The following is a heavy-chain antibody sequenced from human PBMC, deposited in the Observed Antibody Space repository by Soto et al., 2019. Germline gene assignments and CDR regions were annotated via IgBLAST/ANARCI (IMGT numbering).Heavy chain of an antibody. J-gene: IGHJ6*02. CDR2: INPNSGGT. CDR3: ARVIDSYYYYYGMDV. V-gene: IGHV1-2*02. D-gene: IGHD3-22*01. CDR1: GYTFTGYY. Sequence: QVQLVQSGAEVQKPGASVKVSCKASGYTFTGYYMHWVRQAPGQGLEWMGWINPNSGGTNYAQKFQGRVTMTRDTSISTAYMELSRLRSDDTAVYYCARVIDSYYYYYGMDVWGQGTTVTVSS.